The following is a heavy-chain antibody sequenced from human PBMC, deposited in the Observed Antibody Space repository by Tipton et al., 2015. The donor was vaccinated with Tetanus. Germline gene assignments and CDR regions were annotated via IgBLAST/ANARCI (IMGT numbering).Heavy chain of an antibody. Sequence: TLSLTCTVSGGSISSYYWNWIRQPPGRGLEWIGYVYYTGNTNYNPSLKSRVTISTDPTRKQFSLNLSSVTTADTAVYYCAGLPLGCCYSAHLHVPHWGPGTLVTVSS. CDR2: VYYTGNT. CDR1: GGSISSYY. J-gene: IGHJ4*02. CDR3: AGLPLGCCYSAHLHVPH. D-gene: IGHD3-22*01. V-gene: IGHV4-59*03.